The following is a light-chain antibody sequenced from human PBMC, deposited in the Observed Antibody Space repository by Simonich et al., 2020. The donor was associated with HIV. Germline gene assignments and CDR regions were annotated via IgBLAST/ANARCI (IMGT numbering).Light chain of an antibody. Sequence: AIQLTQSPSSLSASVGDRVTITCRASQGLCSALAWYQQKPGKAPKLLTYDASRLESGVPSRFSGSGSGTDFTRTISSLQPEDFATYYCQQFNSYPVTFGPGTKVDIK. V-gene: IGKV1-13*02. CDR3: QQFNSYPVT. J-gene: IGKJ3*01. CDR1: QGLCSA. CDR2: DAS.